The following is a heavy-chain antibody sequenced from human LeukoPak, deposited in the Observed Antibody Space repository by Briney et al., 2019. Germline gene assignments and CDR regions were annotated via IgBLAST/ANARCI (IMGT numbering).Heavy chain of an antibody. Sequence: PSETLSLTCTVSGGSIRNSNYNWGWIRQPPGKGLEWIGYIYYSGSTNYNPSLKSRVTISVDTSKNQFSLKLSSVTAADTAVYYCARDAGGWFGELRSYYYMDVWGKGTTVTISS. CDR3: ARDAGGWFGELRSYYYMDV. D-gene: IGHD3-10*01. CDR2: IYYSGST. J-gene: IGHJ6*03. CDR1: GGSIRNSNYN. V-gene: IGHV4-61*01.